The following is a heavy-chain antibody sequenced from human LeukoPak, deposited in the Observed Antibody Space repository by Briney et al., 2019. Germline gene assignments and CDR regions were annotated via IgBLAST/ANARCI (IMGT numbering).Heavy chain of an antibody. CDR1: GFTFSDYY. J-gene: IGHJ4*02. CDR3: ARDIWLGPSVEY. Sequence: GESLRLSCAASGFTFSDYYMSWIRQAPGKGLEWISYISSGGSTIFYADSVKGRFTISRDNAKNSLYLQMNSLRAEDTAVYYCARDIWLGPSVEYWGQGTLVTVSS. V-gene: IGHV3-11*01. CDR2: ISSGGSTI. D-gene: IGHD6-19*01.